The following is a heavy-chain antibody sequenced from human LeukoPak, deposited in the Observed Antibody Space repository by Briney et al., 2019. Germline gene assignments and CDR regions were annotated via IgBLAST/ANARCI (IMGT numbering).Heavy chain of an antibody. CDR1: GDSISSGDYY. J-gene: IGHJ3*02. CDR2: ISSSGST. D-gene: IGHD3-22*01. V-gene: IGHV4-61*02. Sequence: PSETLSLTCTVSGDSISSGDYYWSWIRQPAGKGLEWIGRISSSGSTNYNPSLKSRVTISLDTSKNHVSLHLRSVTATDTAVYYCARGVVVISAFDIWGQGTLVTVSS. CDR3: ARGVVVISAFDI.